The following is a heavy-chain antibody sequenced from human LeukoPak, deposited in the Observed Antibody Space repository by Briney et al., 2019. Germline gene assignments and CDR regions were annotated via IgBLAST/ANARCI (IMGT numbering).Heavy chain of an antibody. V-gene: IGHV3-21*01. D-gene: IGHD6-19*01. CDR2: ISSSSSYI. Sequence: CXXSGFTXXXYSMNWVRQAPGKGLEWVSSISSSSSYIYYADSVKGRFTISRDNAKNSLYLQMNSLRAEDTAVYYXXXXGXGWGLDYWGQGTLVTVSS. CDR3: XXXGXGWGLDY. J-gene: IGHJ4*02. CDR1: GFTXXXYS.